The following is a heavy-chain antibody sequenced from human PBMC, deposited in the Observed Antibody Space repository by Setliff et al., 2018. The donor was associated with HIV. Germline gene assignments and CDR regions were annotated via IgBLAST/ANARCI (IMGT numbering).Heavy chain of an antibody. CDR3: ARDSSSWYEFYFDC. D-gene: IGHD6-13*01. V-gene: IGHV3-48*03. CDR2: ISSSGGTI. CDR1: GFTFSRYE. J-gene: IGHJ4*02. Sequence: PGGSLRLPCAASGFTFSRYEMNWVRQAPGKGLEWVSYISSSGGTIYYADSVKGRFTISRDNAKNSLYLQMNSLRAEDTAVYYCARDSSSWYEFYFDCWGQGTLVTVSS.